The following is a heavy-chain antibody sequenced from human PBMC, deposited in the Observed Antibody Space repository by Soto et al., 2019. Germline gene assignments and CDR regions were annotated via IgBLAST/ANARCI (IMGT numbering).Heavy chain of an antibody. Sequence: EVQLVESGGGLVQPGGSLRLSCVASGFSFSSYWMSWVRQIPGKGLEWLANIKQDGSEKYYVDSVKGRFTISRDNAKNSLYLQMNSLRAEDTAVYYCARGRGYVGSWGQGTLVTVSS. CDR1: GFSFSSYW. J-gene: IGHJ4*02. CDR2: IKQDGSEK. D-gene: IGHD5-12*01. V-gene: IGHV3-7*04. CDR3: ARGRGYVGS.